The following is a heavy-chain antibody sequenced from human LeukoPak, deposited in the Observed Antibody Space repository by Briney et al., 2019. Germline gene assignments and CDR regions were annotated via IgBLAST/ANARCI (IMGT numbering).Heavy chain of an antibody. CDR1: GFTFSDYC. V-gene: IGHV3-11*01. Sequence: PGGSLRLSCAASGFTFSDYCMSWIRQAPGKGLQWVAYISSSGNTIYYADSVKGRFTISRDNAKNSLYLQMTGLRAEDTAVYYCARDPLVGATFGWFDPWGQGTLVTVSS. CDR2: ISSSGNTI. D-gene: IGHD1-26*01. J-gene: IGHJ5*02. CDR3: ARDPLVGATFGWFDP.